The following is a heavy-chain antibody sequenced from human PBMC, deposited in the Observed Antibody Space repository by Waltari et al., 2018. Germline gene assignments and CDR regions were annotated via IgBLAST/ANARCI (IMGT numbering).Heavy chain of an antibody. J-gene: IGHJ5*02. CDR3: ANNEWGLPVS. Sequence: QVQLQESGPGLVKPSEDLSLTCTVSGYSISSGYWWGWIRQPPGMGLEWIASIYYSGTIQYNPSLGSRATISADTSKNQFSLRLTSVTAADTAVYYCANNEWGLPVSWGQGTVVTVSS. V-gene: IGHV4-38-2*02. D-gene: IGHD1-26*01. CDR2: IYYSGTI. CDR1: GYSISSGYW.